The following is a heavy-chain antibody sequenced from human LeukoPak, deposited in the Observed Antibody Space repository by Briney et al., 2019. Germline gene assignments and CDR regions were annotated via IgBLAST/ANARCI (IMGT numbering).Heavy chain of an antibody. CDR1: GFTFSSYG. J-gene: IGHJ5*02. Sequence: GGSLRLSCAASGFTFSSYGMHWVRQAPGKGLEWVAFIRYDGSNKYYADSVKGRFTISRDNSKNTLYLQMNSLRAEDTAVYYCAKDGAAMAYNWFDPWGQGTLVTVSS. V-gene: IGHV3-30*02. CDR2: IRYDGSNK. D-gene: IGHD5-18*01. CDR3: AKDGAAMAYNWFDP.